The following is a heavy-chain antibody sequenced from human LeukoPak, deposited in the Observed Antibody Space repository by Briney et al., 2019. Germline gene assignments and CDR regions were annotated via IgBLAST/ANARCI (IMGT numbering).Heavy chain of an antibody. J-gene: IGHJ5*02. CDR3: ARVEAMAHGDNWFDP. Sequence: SQTLSLTCVISGDSVSSKSSAWNWIRQSPSRGLEWLGRTYYRSKWYNDYAVSVKSRITINPDTAKNQFSLQLNSVTPEDTAVYYCARVEAMAHGDNWFDPWGQGTLVTVSS. V-gene: IGHV6-1*01. D-gene: IGHD5-18*01. CDR2: TYYRSKWYN. CDR1: GDSVSSKSSA.